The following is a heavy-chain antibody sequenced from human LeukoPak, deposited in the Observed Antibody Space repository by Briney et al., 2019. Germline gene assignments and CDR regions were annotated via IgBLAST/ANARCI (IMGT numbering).Heavy chain of an antibody. D-gene: IGHD2-21*01. CDR3: ARFAGVVVELDAFDI. CDR2: MYYSGST. V-gene: IGHV4-39*07. Sequence: SETLSLTCTVSGGSISSSSYYWGWIRQPPGKGLEWIGSMYYSGSTYYNPSPKGRVTISVDTSKNQFSLKLSSVTAADTAVYYCARFAGVVVELDAFDIWGQGTMVTVSS. J-gene: IGHJ3*02. CDR1: GGSISSSSYY.